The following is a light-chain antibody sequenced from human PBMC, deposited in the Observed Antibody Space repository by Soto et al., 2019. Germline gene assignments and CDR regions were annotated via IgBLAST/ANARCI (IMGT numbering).Light chain of an antibody. Sequence: EIVLTQSPCTLSLSQGERATLSCRASQSVSSSYLAWYQQKPGQAPRLLIYGASSRATGIPDRFSGSGSGTDFTLTISRLEAEDFAVYYCQQYGSSPLTFGGGTKVDIK. J-gene: IGKJ4*01. CDR1: QSVSSSY. V-gene: IGKV3-20*01. CDR3: QQYGSSPLT. CDR2: GAS.